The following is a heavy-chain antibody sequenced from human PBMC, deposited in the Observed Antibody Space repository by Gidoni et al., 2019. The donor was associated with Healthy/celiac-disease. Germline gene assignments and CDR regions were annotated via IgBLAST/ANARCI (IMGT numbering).Heavy chain of an antibody. Sequence: EVQLVESGGGLVKPGGSLRLSCAASGFTFSNAWMSWVRQAPGKGLEWVGRIKSKTDGGTTDYAAPVKGRFTISRDDSKNTLYLQMNSLKTEDTAVYYCTTGVLLGYYYGMDVWGQGTTVTVSS. D-gene: IGHD1-26*01. CDR1: GFTFSNAW. CDR2: IKSKTDGGTT. V-gene: IGHV3-15*01. J-gene: IGHJ6*02. CDR3: TTGVLLGYYYGMDV.